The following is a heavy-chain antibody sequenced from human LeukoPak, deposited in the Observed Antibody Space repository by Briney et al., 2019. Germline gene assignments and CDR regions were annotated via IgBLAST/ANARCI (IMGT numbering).Heavy chain of an antibody. CDR1: GFTVSSNY. Sequence: GSLRLSCAASGFTVSSNYMSWIRQPAGKGLEWIGRIYTSGSTNYNPSLKSRVTMSVDTSKNQFSLKLSSVTAADTAVYYCARDSGDYGDYEDAFDIWGQGTMVTVSS. J-gene: IGHJ3*02. CDR2: IYTSGST. V-gene: IGHV4-4*07. D-gene: IGHD4-17*01. CDR3: ARDSGDYGDYEDAFDI.